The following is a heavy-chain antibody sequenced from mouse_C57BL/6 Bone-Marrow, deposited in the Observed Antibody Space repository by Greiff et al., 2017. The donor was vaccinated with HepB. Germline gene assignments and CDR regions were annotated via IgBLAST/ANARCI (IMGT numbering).Heavy chain of an antibody. Sequence: EVQVVVSGPELVKPGASVKISCKASGYSFTDYNMNWVKQSNGKSLEWIGVINPNYGTNSYNQKFKGKATLTVDQSSSTAYMQLNSLTSEDSAVYYCAREVIYCDYAWFAYWGQGTLVTVSA. CDR3: AREVIYCDYAWFAY. CDR2: INPNYGTN. V-gene: IGHV1-39*01. J-gene: IGHJ3*01. CDR1: GYSFTDYN. D-gene: IGHD2-4*01.